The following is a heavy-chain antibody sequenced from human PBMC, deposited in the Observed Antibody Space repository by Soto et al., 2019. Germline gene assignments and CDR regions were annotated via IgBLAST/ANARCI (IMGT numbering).Heavy chain of an antibody. V-gene: IGHV4-31*03. CDR2: IYYSGST. D-gene: IGHD5-12*01. Sequence: QVQLQESGPGLVKPSQTLSLTCTVSGGSISSGGYYWSWIRQHPGKGLEWIGYIYYSGSTYYNPSLKSRVTISVDTTKNQFSLKLSSVTAADTAVYYCARDHQVATISHGGDYYYYGMDVWGQGTTVTVSS. CDR1: GGSISSGGYY. CDR3: ARDHQVATISHGGDYYYYGMDV. J-gene: IGHJ6*02.